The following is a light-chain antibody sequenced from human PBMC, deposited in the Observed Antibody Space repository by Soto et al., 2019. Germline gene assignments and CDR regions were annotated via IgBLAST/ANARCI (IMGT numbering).Light chain of an antibody. V-gene: IGLV2-8*01. CDR3: SSYAGNNNLL. J-gene: IGLJ2*01. CDR2: EVR. CDR1: SSDVGGYNY. Sequence: QSALTQPASVSWSPGQSITISCTGTSSDVGGYNYVSWYQQHPGKAPKLMIYEVRERPSGVPDRLSGSKSGNTASLTVSGLQAEDEADYYCSSYAGNNNLLFGGGTKVTVL.